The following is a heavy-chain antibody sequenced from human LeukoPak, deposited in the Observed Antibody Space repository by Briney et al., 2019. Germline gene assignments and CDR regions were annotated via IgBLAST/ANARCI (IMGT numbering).Heavy chain of an antibody. CDR1: GVTFDDYA. V-gene: IGHV3-9*01. Sequence: GGSLRLSCAASGVTFDDYAMHWVRQAPGKGLEWVSGISWNSGGIGYADSVKGRFTISRDNAKNSVYLQMNSLRAEDTALYYCAKGYSYGYDYFDYWGQGTLVTVSS. D-gene: IGHD5-18*01. J-gene: IGHJ4*02. CDR2: ISWNSGGI. CDR3: AKGYSYGYDYFDY.